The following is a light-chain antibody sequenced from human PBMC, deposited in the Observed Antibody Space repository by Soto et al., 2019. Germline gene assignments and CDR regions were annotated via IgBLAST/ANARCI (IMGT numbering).Light chain of an antibody. V-gene: IGKV1-39*01. CDR1: QAIRNG. J-gene: IGKJ4*01. Sequence: DIQMTQSPSPLSGSVGDRVTITCRASQAIRNGLGWYQQKPGKAPKLLIYAASTLQSGVPSRFSGSGPGTDFTLTISSLQPEDFATYYCQQSYSTPLTFGGGTKVDIK. CDR2: AAS. CDR3: QQSYSTPLT.